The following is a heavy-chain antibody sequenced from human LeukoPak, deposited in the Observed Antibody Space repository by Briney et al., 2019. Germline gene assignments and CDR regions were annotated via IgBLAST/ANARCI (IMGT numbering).Heavy chain of an antibody. CDR2: ISASSSYI. D-gene: IGHD5-24*01. V-gene: IGHV3-21*01. Sequence: GGSLRLSCVASGFTFSSYSMNWVRQAPGKGLEWVSSISASSSYIFYADSMEGRFTISRDKAKNSLYLQMNSLRAEDTAGYYCSRDHNSDGYWGQGTLVTVSS. CDR1: GFTFSSYS. CDR3: SRDHNSDGY. J-gene: IGHJ4*02.